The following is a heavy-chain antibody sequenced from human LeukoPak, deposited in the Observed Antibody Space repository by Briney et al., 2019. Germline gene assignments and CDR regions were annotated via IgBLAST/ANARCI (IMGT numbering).Heavy chain of an antibody. V-gene: IGHV3-21*01. Sequence: PGGSLRLSCAASGFTFSSAWMSWVRRAPGKGLEWVSSISGSSSYIYYEDSVKGRFTISRDNARNSLYLQMNSLRAEDTAVYYCARDNSEGQWLVGNWFDPWGQGTLVTVSS. J-gene: IGHJ5*02. D-gene: IGHD6-19*01. CDR2: ISGSSSYI. CDR1: GFTFSSAW. CDR3: ARDNSEGQWLVGNWFDP.